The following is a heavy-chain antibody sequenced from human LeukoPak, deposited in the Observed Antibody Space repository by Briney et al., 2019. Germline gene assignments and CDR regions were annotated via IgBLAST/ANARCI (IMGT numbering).Heavy chain of an antibody. Sequence: PGGSLRLSCTASGFTFSSYSMNWIRQVPGKGLEWVSNISSSSSTIYYADSVKGRFTIFRDNAKNSLYLQMNSLRAEDTAVYYCARRYSSSWLAYFDNWGQGTLVTVSS. CDR3: ARRYSSSWLAYFDN. J-gene: IGHJ4*02. CDR2: ISSSSSTI. CDR1: GFTFSSYS. V-gene: IGHV3-48*04. D-gene: IGHD6-13*01.